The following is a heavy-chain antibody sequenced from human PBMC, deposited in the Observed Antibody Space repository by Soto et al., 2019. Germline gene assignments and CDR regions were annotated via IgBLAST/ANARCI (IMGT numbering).Heavy chain of an antibody. CDR3: ARDSSRWYGYYYYYYGMDV. Sequence: SQTLSLTCAISGDSVSSNSAAWNWIRQSPSRGLEWLGRTYYRSKWYNDYAVSVKSRITINPDTSKNQFSLQLNSVTPEDTAVYYCARDSSRWYGYYYYYYGMDVWGQGTTVTVSS. CDR2: TYYRSKWYN. V-gene: IGHV6-1*01. D-gene: IGHD6-13*01. CDR1: GDSVSSNSAA. J-gene: IGHJ6*02.